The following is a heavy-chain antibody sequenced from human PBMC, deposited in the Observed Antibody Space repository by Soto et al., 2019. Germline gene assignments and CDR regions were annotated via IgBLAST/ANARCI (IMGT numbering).Heavy chain of an antibody. V-gene: IGHV4-38-2*02. CDR2: IYHSGST. D-gene: IGHD6-13*01. CDR3: ARDSSSWYEDYYYGMDV. CDR1: VYSISSCYY. J-gene: IGHJ6*02. Sequence: SETLSLTCAVSVYSISSCYYWGWIRQPPGKGLEWIGSIYHSGSTYYNPSLKSRVTISVDTSKNQFSLKLSSVTAADTAVYYCARDSSSWYEDYYYGMDVWGQGTTVTVSS.